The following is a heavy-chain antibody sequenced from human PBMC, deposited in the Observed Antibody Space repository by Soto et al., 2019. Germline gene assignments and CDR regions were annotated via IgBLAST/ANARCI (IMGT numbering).Heavy chain of an antibody. CDR1: GGTFSSYA. CDR3: ARDSYYGSGSYTFDY. J-gene: IGHJ4*02. Sequence: SVKVSCKASGGTFSSYAISWVRQAPGQGLEWMGGIIPIFGTANYAQKFQGRVTITADESTSTAYMELSSLRSEDTAVYYCARDSYYGSGSYTFDYWGQGTLVTVSS. D-gene: IGHD3-10*01. CDR2: IIPIFGTA. V-gene: IGHV1-69*13.